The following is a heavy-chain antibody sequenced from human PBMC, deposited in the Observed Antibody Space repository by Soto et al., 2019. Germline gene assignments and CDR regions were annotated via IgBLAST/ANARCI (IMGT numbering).Heavy chain of an antibody. D-gene: IGHD2-2*01. V-gene: IGHV3-21*01. Sequence: GGSLRLSCAASGFTFSSYSMNWVRQAPGKGLEWVSSISSSSSYIYYADSVKGRFTISRDNAKNSLYLQMNSLRAEDTAVYYCAREGYCSSTSCYWAVYYFDYWGQGTLVTVSS. J-gene: IGHJ4*02. CDR3: AREGYCSSTSCYWAVYYFDY. CDR1: GFTFSSYS. CDR2: ISSSSSYI.